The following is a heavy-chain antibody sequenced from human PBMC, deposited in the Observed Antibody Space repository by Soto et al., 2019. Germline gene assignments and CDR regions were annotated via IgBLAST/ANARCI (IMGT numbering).Heavy chain of an antibody. CDR3: ARVKRVSSSWPYGFDP. Sequence: QVQLVQSGAEVKKPGASVKVSCKASGYTFTSYYMHWVRQAPGQGLEWMGIINPSGGSTSYAQKFQGRVTMTRETSTSTVYMELSSLRSEDTAVYYCARVKRVSSSWPYGFDPWGQGTLVTVSS. J-gene: IGHJ5*02. CDR2: INPSGGST. CDR1: GYTFTSYY. D-gene: IGHD6-13*01. V-gene: IGHV1-46*03.